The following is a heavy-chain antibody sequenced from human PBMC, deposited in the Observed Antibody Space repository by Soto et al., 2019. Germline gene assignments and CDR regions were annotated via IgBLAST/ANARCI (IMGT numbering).Heavy chain of an antibody. CDR1: GGSISSYY. D-gene: IGHD5-12*01. CDR2: IFHSGSI. J-gene: IGHJ4*02. CDR3: VRHAQWIIRAY. Sequence: SETLSLTCTVSGGSISSYYWSWIRQPPGKGLEWIGYIFHSGSINYNPSLKSRLTLFVDTSKNQFSLKLSSVTAADTAVYYCVRHAQWIIRAYWGQGSLVTVSS. V-gene: IGHV4-59*04.